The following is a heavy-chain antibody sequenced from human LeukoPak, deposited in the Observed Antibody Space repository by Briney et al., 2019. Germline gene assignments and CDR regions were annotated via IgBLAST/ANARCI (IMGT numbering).Heavy chain of an antibody. V-gene: IGHV2-5*01. D-gene: IGHD3-10*01. CDR2: IYWNDDK. J-gene: IGHJ4*02. Sequence: SGPTLVNPTQTLTLTCSISGFSLSISGVGVGWIRQPPGKALEWLALIYWNDDKHYSPSLKSRLTISKDTSKNQVVLTMTNMDPVDTATYYCAHRRAYGSGTYFPYYFDYWGQGTLVTVSS. CDR3: AHRRAYGSGTYFPYYFDY. CDR1: GFSLSISGVG.